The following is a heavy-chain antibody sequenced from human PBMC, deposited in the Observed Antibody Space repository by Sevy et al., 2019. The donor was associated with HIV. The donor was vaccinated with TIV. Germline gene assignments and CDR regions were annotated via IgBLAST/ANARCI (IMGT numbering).Heavy chain of an antibody. Sequence: GGSLRLSCAASGFTFSNAWMSWVRQAPGKGLEWVCRIKSKTDGGTTDYAAPVKGRFTISRDDSKNTLYLQMNSLKTEDTAVYYCTTEGIITEKGWGQGTLVTVSS. CDR1: GFTFSNAW. J-gene: IGHJ4*02. D-gene: IGHD3-22*01. CDR3: TTEGIITEKG. CDR2: IKSKTDGGTT. V-gene: IGHV3-15*01.